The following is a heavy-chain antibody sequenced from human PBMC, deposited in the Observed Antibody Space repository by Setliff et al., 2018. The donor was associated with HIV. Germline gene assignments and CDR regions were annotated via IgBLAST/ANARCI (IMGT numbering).Heavy chain of an antibody. J-gene: IGHJ6*03. Sequence: ASVKVSCKASGYTFTSYYIHWVRQAPGQGLEWLGRINPGAGSRTFAQRFQGRVTMTTDTSTSTAYMELRSLRSDDTAVYYCARVIVRVTMIVVVLNYMDVWGKGTTVTSP. CDR1: GYTFTSYY. CDR2: INPGAGSR. V-gene: IGHV1-46*01. D-gene: IGHD3-22*01. CDR3: ARVIVRVTMIVVVLNYMDV.